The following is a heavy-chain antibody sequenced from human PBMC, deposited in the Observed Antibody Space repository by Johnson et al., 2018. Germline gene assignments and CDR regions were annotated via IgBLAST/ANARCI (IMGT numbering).Heavy chain of an antibody. CDR2: IIPIFGPA. Sequence: QVQLVQSGAEVKKPGSSVKVSCKASGGTFSSYAISWVRQAPGQGLEWMGGIIPIFGPANYAQKFQGRVTITADESTSTAYMELSSLRAEDTAGYYRGEENGTYSRGPRPSYYYGMDVWGQGTTVTVSS. D-gene: IGHD6-19*01. CDR1: GGTFSSYA. CDR3: GEENGTYSRGPRPSYYYGMDV. J-gene: IGHJ6*02. V-gene: IGHV1-69*12.